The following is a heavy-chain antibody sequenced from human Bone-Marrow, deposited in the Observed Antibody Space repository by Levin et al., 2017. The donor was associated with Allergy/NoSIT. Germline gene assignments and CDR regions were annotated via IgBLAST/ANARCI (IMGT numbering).Heavy chain of an antibody. J-gene: IGHJ4*02. V-gene: IGHV3-11*01. CDR1: ELTFSDYY. CDR2: ISGSGGLI. D-gene: IGHD5-12*01. Sequence: GGSLRLSCAASELTFSDYYMSWIRQAPGKGLEWISYISGSGGLIYYSDSVKGRFTISRDNAKNSLYLQMNSLRAEDTAVYYCARGKPTSGYHFDSWGQGTLVTVSS. CDR3: ARGKPTSGYHFDS.